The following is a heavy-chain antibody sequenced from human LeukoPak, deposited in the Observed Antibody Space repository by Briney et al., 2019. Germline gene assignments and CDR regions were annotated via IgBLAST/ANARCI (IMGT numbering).Heavy chain of an antibody. D-gene: IGHD3-3*01. V-gene: IGHV1-2*02. CDR2: INPNSGST. CDR3: ARDVGRTIFGVVVPYYKYALDV. Sequence: GASVKVSCKTSRYSFKGYFINWVRQAPGQGLEWMGWINPNSGSTKYAQKFQGRVTVPRDTSISTAYMEETRLIYDDTAVYYCARDVGRTIFGVVVPYYKYALDVWGQGTKVAVSS. CDR1: RYSFKGYF. J-gene: IGHJ6*02.